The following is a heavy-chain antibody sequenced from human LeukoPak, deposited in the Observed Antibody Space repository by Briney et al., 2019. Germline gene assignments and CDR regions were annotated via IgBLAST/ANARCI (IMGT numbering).Heavy chain of an antibody. V-gene: IGHV3-15*01. J-gene: IGHJ4*02. CDR2: IKSKTNGGTT. CDR1: GFTFSNAW. Sequence: PGGSLRLSYAASGFTFSNAWMSRVRQAPGKGLEWVGRIKSKTNGGTTDYAAPVKGRFTISRDDSKNTLYLQMNSLKTEDTAVYYCTTVAAAGYRDYWGQGTLVTVSS. D-gene: IGHD6-13*01. CDR3: TTVAAAGYRDY.